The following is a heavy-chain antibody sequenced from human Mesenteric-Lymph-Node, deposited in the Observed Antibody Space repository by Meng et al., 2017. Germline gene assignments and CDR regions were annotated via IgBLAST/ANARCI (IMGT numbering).Heavy chain of an antibody. Sequence: GESLKISCAASGFTFDDYGMSWVRQAPGKGLEWVSGINWNGGSTGYADSVKGRFTISRDNAKNSLYLQMNSLRAEDTALYYCARDALRGGYYYDGSGYPAYYFDYWGQGTLVTVSS. CDR1: GFTFDDYG. V-gene: IGHV3-20*04. CDR3: ARDALRGGYYYDGSGYPAYYFDY. J-gene: IGHJ4*02. CDR2: INWNGGST. D-gene: IGHD3-22*01.